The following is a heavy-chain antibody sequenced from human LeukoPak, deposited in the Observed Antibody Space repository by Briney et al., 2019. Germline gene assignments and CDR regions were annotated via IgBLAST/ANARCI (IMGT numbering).Heavy chain of an antibody. D-gene: IGHD3-10*01. V-gene: IGHV3-48*03. CDR1: GFTFSSYE. Sequence: GGSLRLSCAASGFTFSSYEMNWVRQAPGKGLEWVSYISSSGSTIYYADSVKGRFTISRDNAKNSLYLRMNSLRAEDTAVYYCARARERLRGAFDIWGQGTMVTVSS. J-gene: IGHJ3*02. CDR3: ARARERLRGAFDI. CDR2: ISSSGSTI.